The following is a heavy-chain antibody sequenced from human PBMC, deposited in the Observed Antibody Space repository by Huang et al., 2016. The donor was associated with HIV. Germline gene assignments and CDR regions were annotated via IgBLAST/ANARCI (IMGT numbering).Heavy chain of an antibody. CDR2: IYPGDSET. D-gene: IGHD1-1*01. CDR3: ARLSTTWYFDY. Sequence: EVQLVQSGAEVKKPGESLTISCKGSGYSFTSYWIGWVRQMPGKGLEWMGIIYPGDSETRDSPSVQGKVTISADKSISTADLQWSSLKAADTAMYYCARLSTTWYFDYWGQGTLVTVSS. V-gene: IGHV5-51*01. J-gene: IGHJ4*02. CDR1: GYSFTSYW.